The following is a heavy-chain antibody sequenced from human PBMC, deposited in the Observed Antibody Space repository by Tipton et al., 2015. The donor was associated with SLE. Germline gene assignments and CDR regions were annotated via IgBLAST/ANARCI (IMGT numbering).Heavy chain of an antibody. CDR3: ARSGFFDY. CDR1: GESFSGYY. J-gene: IGHJ4*02. CDR2: INHSGST. V-gene: IGHV4-34*01. Sequence: AGLVKPSETLSLSCAVYGESFSGYYWSWIRQPPGKGLEWIGEINHSGSTNYNPSLKSRVTISIDTSKNQFSLKLSSVTAADTAVYYCARSGFFDYWGQGTLVTVSS.